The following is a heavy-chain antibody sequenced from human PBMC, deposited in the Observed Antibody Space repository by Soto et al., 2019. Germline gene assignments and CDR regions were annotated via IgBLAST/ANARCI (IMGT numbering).Heavy chain of an antibody. CDR1: GFTFSSYA. Sequence: EVQLLESGGGLVQPGGSLRLSCAASGFTFSSYAMRWVRQAPVRGLEWVSAISGSGGSTFYADSVKGRFTISRDNSKKTLYLQMNFLRTEDTAVYYWAIQGSGRYCDCWGQGTLVTVSS. D-gene: IGHD1-26*01. V-gene: IGHV3-23*01. J-gene: IGHJ4*02. CDR2: ISGSGGST. CDR3: AIQGSGRYCDC.